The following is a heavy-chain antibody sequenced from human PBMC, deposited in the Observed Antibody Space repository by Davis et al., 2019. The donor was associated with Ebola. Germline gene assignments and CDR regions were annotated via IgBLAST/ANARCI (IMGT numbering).Heavy chain of an antibody. J-gene: IGHJ4*02. CDR1: GFTFSNYD. Sequence: GESLKISCAASGFTFSNYDMSWVRHVPGKGLEWVANIEQDGSEKHYVESVKGRFTISRDNARNSFYLQMNSLRVEDTAVYYCARDNYWKLDYWGQGILVTVSS. D-gene: IGHD4-11*01. CDR3: ARDNYWKLDY. CDR2: IEQDGSEK. V-gene: IGHV3-7*01.